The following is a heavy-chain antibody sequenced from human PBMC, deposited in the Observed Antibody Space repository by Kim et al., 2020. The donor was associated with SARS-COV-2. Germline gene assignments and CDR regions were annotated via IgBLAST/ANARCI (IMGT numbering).Heavy chain of an antibody. CDR3: ARSHSSSDPVWFDP. J-gene: IGHJ5*02. V-gene: IGHV1-18*01. Sequence: ASVKVSCKASGYTFTSYGISWVRQAPGQGLEWMGWISAYNGNTNYAQKLQGRVTMTTDTSTSTAYMELRSLRSDDTAVYYCARSHSSSDPVWFDPWGQGTLVTVSS. CDR2: ISAYNGNT. D-gene: IGHD6-6*01. CDR1: GYTFTSYG.